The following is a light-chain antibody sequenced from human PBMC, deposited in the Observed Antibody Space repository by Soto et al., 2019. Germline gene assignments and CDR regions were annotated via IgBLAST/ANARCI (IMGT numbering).Light chain of an antibody. CDR3: QQYNKWPPGLT. J-gene: IGKJ4*01. V-gene: IGKV3-15*01. Sequence: EIVMTQSPATLSVSPGERATLSCRASQSVSSNLAWYQQKPGQAPRLLIYGASTRATGIPARFSGGGSGTEFTLTISSLQSEDFAVYYCQQYNKWPPGLTFGGGTKVEIK. CDR2: GAS. CDR1: QSVSSN.